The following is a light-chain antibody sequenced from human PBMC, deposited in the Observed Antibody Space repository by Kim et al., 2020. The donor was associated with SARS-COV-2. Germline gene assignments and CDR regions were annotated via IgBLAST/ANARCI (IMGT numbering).Light chain of an antibody. J-gene: IGLJ2*01. CDR1: SSNIGSYT. CDR3: AAWDDSLNGPV. Sequence: GQRVTISCSGSSSNIGSYTVNWYQQLPGTAPKLLIYSNNQRPSGFPDRFSGSKSGTSASLAISGLQSEDEADYYCAAWDDSLNGPVFGGGTQLTVL. CDR2: SNN. V-gene: IGLV1-44*01.